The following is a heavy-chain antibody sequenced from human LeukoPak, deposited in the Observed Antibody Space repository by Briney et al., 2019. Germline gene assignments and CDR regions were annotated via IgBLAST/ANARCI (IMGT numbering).Heavy chain of an antibody. D-gene: IGHD2-2*02. CDR2: IYYSGST. Sequence: PSETLSLTCTVSGGSISSYYWSWVRQPPGKGLEWIGYIYYSGSTNYSPSLKSRVTISVDTSKNQFSLKLSSVTAADTAVYYCANGVVPAAIYYWGQGTLVTVSS. CDR3: ANGVVPAAIYY. CDR1: GGSISSYY. V-gene: IGHV4-59*08. J-gene: IGHJ4*02.